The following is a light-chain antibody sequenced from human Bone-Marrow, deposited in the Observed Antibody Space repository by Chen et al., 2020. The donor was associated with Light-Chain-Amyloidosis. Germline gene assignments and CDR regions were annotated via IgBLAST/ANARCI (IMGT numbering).Light chain of an antibody. J-gene: IGLJ3*02. Sequence: NFMLTQPHSVSDSPGKTVLISCTRRSGSIATNYVQWYQQRPGSSPTTVIYEDDQRPSGVPDRFSGSIDRSSNSASLTISGLKTEDEADYYCQSYQGSSQGVFGGGTKLTVL. CDR1: SGSIATNY. CDR2: EDD. CDR3: QSYQGSSQGV. V-gene: IGLV6-57*01.